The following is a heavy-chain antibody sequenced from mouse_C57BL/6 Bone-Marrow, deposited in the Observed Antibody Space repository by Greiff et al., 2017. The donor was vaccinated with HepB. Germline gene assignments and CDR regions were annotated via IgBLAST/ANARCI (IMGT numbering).Heavy chain of an antibody. J-gene: IGHJ4*01. CDR1: GYTFTSYW. CDR2: IYPGSGST. CDR3: VYYDYYYAMDY. D-gene: IGHD2-4*01. V-gene: IGHV1-55*01. Sequence: QVHVKQPGAELVKPGASVKMSCKASGYTFTSYWITWVKQRPGQGLEWIGDIYPGSGSTNYNEKFKSKATLTVDTSSSTAYMQLSSLTSEDSAVYYCVYYDYYYAMDYWGQGTSVTVSS.